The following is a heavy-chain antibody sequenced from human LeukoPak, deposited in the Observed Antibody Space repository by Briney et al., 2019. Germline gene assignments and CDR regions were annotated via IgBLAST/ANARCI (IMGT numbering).Heavy chain of an antibody. CDR1: GFTFSSYA. Sequence: PGGSLRLSCAASGFTFSSYAMSWVRQAPGKGLDWVSAISGSGGSTYYAASVKGRFTISRDNSKNTLYLQMNSLRAEDTAVYYCAKGAYCGGDCPRGYYFDYWGQGTLVTVSS. CDR3: AKGAYCGGDCPRGYYFDY. CDR2: ISGSGGST. J-gene: IGHJ4*02. V-gene: IGHV3-23*01. D-gene: IGHD2-21*02.